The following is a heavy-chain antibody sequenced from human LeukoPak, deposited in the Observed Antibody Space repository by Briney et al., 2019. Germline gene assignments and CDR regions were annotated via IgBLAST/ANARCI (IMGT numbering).Heavy chain of an antibody. D-gene: IGHD3-16*01. CDR1: GFTFSSYA. Sequence: GGSLRLSCAASGFTFSSYAMSWARQAPGEGLEWVSAISGSGGSTYYADSVKGRFTISRDNSKNTLYLQMNSLRAEDTAVYYCAKWGYYYYGMDVWGKGTTVTVSS. CDR3: AKWGYYYYGMDV. CDR2: ISGSGGST. J-gene: IGHJ6*04. V-gene: IGHV3-23*01.